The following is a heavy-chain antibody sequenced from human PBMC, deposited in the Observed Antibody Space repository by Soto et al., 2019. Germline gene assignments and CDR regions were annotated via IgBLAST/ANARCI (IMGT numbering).Heavy chain of an antibody. CDR3: ARFLQVTHDAFDI. D-gene: IGHD2-21*02. CDR1: GGTFSSYT. V-gene: IGHV1-69*02. J-gene: IGHJ3*02. CDR2: IIPILGIA. Sequence: ASVKVSCKASGGTFSSYTISWVRQAPGQGLEWMGRIIPILGIANYAQKFQGRVTITADKSTSTAYMELRSLRSEDTAVYYCARFLQVTHDAFDIWGQGTMVTVSS.